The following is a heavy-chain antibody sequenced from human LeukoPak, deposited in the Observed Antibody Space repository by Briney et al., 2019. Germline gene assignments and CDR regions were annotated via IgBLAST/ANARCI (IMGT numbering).Heavy chain of an antibody. D-gene: IGHD6-6*01. CDR1: WFTVSSNY. V-gene: IGHV3-53*01. J-gene: IGHJ6*03. Sequence: PGGSLRLSCAASWFTVSSNYMSWVRQTPRKGREWVSVLYSGGSTYYADSVKGRFTSSRDNSKNTLYLQMNSLRAEDTAEYYCARDLRGSSSYHYYYYMDVWGKGTTVTVSS. CDR2: LYSGGST. CDR3: ARDLRGSSSYHYYYYMDV.